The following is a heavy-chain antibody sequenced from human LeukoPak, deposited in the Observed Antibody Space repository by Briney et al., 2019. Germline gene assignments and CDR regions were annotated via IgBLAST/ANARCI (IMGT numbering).Heavy chain of an antibody. CDR3: ARQAYGSHFDAFDI. V-gene: IGHV3-49*03. D-gene: IGHD3-22*01. J-gene: IGHJ3*02. CDR1: GFIVGDYG. CDR2: IRSKAHGGTT. Sequence: GGSLRLSCITSGFIVGDYGMSWFRRAPGKGLEWVGFIRSKAHGGTTEYDASVKGRFTISRDDSKNIAYLEMNSLKTEDTAVYYCARQAYGSHFDAFDIWGQGTMVTVSS.